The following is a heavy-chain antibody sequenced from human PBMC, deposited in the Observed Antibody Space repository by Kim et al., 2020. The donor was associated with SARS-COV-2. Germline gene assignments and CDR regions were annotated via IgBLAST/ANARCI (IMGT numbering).Heavy chain of an antibody. J-gene: IGHJ4*02. CDR3: AKSEPHLRYFDWLGGLDY. V-gene: IGHV3-33*06. CDR2: IWYDGSNK. CDR1: GFTFSSYG. Sequence: GGSLRLSCAASGFTFSSYGMHWVRQAPGKGLEWVAVIWYDGSNKYYADSVKGRFTISRDNSKNTLYLQMNSLRAEDTAVYYCAKSEPHLRYFDWLGGLDYWGQGTLVTVSS. D-gene: IGHD3-9*01.